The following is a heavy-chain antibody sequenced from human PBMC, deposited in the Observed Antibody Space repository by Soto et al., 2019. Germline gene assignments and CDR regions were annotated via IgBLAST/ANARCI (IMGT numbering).Heavy chain of an antibody. J-gene: IGHJ3*02. CDR2: SSSSGSTI. CDR3: ASVEMATIGDAFDI. CDR1: VFTFSEYY. D-gene: IGHD5-12*01. V-gene: IGHV3-11*01. Sequence: SLRLSCSASVFTFSEYYMSWIRQAPWKGLEWVSYSSSSGSTIYYADSGKGRFTISRDNAKNSLYLQMNSLRAEDTAVYYCASVEMATIGDAFDIWGQGTMVTVSS.